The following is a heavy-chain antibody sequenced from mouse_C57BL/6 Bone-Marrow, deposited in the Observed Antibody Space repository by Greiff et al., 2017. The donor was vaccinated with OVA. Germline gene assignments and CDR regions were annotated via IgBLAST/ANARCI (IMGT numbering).Heavy chain of an antibody. CDR3: ARGYYGGVTGHYFDY. V-gene: IGHV1-52*01. CDR1: GYTFTSYW. D-gene: IGHD1-1*01. Sequence: QVQLQQPGAELVRPGSSVKLSCKASGYTFTSYWMHWVKQRPIQGLEWIGNIDPSDSETHYNQKFKDKATLTVDKSSSTAYMQLSSLTSEDSAVYYCARGYYGGVTGHYFDYWGQGTTLTVSS. CDR2: IDPSDSET. J-gene: IGHJ2*01.